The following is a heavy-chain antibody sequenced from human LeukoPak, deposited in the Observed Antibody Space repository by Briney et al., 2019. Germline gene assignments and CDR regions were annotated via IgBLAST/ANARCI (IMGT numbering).Heavy chain of an antibody. CDR1: GGSISSGGYY. CDR2: IYYSGST. CDR3: ARCHWGWGMEYWYFDL. D-gene: IGHD3-16*01. V-gene: IGHV4-31*03. Sequence: PSETLSLTCTVSGGSISSGGYYWSWIRQHPGKGLEWIGYIYYSGSTYYNPSLKSRVTISVDTSKNQFSLKLSSVTAADTAVYYCARCHWGWGMEYWYFDLWGRGTLVTVSS. J-gene: IGHJ2*01.